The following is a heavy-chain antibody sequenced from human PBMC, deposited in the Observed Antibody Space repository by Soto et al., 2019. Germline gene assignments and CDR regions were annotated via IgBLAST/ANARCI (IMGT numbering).Heavy chain of an antibody. J-gene: IGHJ3*02. CDR2: ISGSGGST. CDR3: AKGSRSDTVTTDDGFDI. Sequence: EVQLLESGGGLVQPGGSLRLSCAASGFTFSSYAMCWVRQAPGKGLEWVSAISGSGGSTYYADSVKGRFTISRDNSKNSLYLQLNSLTAEGTAVYYCAKGSRSDTVTTDDGFDIWGQGTMVTVAS. D-gene: IGHD4-17*01. CDR1: GFTFSSYA. V-gene: IGHV3-23*01.